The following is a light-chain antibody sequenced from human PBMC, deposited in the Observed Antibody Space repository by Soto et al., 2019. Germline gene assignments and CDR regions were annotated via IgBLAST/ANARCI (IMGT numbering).Light chain of an antibody. CDR2: GAS. V-gene: IGKV3-15*01. Sequence: DIVMTQSPSTLSVSPGERAPLSCRASQSVSSNLAWYQQKPGQAPRLLIYGASTRATGIPARFSGSGSGTEFTLTISSLQSEDFAVYYCQQYNNWPLWTFGQGTKVDI. CDR3: QQYNNWPLWT. CDR1: QSVSSN. J-gene: IGKJ1*01.